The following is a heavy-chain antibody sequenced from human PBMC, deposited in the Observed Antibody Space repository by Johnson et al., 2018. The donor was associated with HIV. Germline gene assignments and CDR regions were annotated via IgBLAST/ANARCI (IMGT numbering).Heavy chain of an antibody. CDR2: ISYDGSNN. D-gene: IGHD3-16*02. CDR1: GFTFSSYG. J-gene: IGHJ3*02. V-gene: IGHV3-30*03. CDR3: ARGPIADDAFDI. Sequence: QVQLVESGGGVVQPGRSLRLSCAASGFTFSSYGMHWVRQAPGKGLEWVAVISYDGSNNYYADSVRGRFIISRDNSKNTLFLQMNSLRAEDTAVYYCARGPIADDAFDIWGQGTMVTVSS.